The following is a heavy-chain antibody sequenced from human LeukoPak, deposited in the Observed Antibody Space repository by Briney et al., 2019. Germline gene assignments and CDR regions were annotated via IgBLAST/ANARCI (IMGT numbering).Heavy chain of an antibody. Sequence: SQTLPLTCAISGDSASSNSAAWNWISQSPSRGLEWLGRTYYRSKWYSDYGISVKSRIIINPDTSKNQFSLQLNSVTPEDTAMYFCARGIFNAFDFWGLGTMVTVSS. CDR1: GDSASSNSAA. J-gene: IGHJ3*01. CDR2: TYYRSKWYS. CDR3: ARGIFNAFDF. V-gene: IGHV6-1*01.